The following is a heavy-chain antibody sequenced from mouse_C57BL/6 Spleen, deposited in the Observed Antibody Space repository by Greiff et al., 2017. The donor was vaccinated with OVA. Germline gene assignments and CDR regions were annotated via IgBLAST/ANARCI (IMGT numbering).Heavy chain of an antibody. V-gene: IGHV1-69*01. Sequence: VKQSCKASGYTFTSYWMHWVKQRPGQGLEWIGEIDPSDSYTNYNQKFKGKSTLTVDKSSSTAYMQLSSLTSEDSAVYYCARGRAYYSNCDYWGQGTTLTVSS. CDR2: IDPSDSYT. CDR3: ARGRAYYSNCDY. D-gene: IGHD2-5*01. J-gene: IGHJ2*01. CDR1: GYTFTSYW.